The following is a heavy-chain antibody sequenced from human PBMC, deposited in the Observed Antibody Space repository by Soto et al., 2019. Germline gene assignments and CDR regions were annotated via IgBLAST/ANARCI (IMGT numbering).Heavy chain of an antibody. CDR1: GYTFTSYG. Sequence: ASVKVSFKASGYTFTSYGISWVRQAPGQGLEWMGWISAYNGNTNYAQKLQGRVTMTTDTSTSTAYMELRSLRSDDTAVYYCARDRGDYDFWSGYYYNWFDPWGQGTLVTVSS. CDR2: ISAYNGNT. D-gene: IGHD3-3*01. V-gene: IGHV1-18*01. CDR3: ARDRGDYDFWSGYYYNWFDP. J-gene: IGHJ5*02.